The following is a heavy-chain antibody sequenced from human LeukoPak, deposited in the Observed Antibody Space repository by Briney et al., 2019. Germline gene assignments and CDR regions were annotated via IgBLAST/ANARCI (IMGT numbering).Heavy chain of an antibody. CDR3: APAGSIAVTDQFYFDY. CDR2: INPNSGGT. V-gene: IGHV1-2*02. CDR1: GYTFTGYH. J-gene: IGHJ4*02. Sequence: GASLKVSCKASGYTFTGYHIHWVRQAPGQGLEWMGGINPNSGGTNYAQKFQGRVTMTRDTSISTAYMELSRLRSDDTAVYYCAPAGSIAVTDQFYFDYWGQGTLVTVSS. D-gene: IGHD6-19*01.